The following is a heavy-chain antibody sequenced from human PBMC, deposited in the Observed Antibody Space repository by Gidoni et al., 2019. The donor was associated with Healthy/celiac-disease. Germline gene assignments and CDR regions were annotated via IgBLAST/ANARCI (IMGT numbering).Heavy chain of an antibody. Sequence: QVQRHGSGPGVVKPSDTLSLTCTGSGGSISSYYWSWIRQPPGKGLEWSGYIYYSGSTNYDPSFKGRVTISVDTSKNPSSLKLSSVTAADTAVYYCARGLGSRYYYYYYMDVWGKGTTVTVSS. D-gene: IGHD3-10*01. V-gene: IGHV4-59*07. J-gene: IGHJ6*03. CDR1: GGSISSYY. CDR3: ARGLGSRYYYYYYMDV. CDR2: IYYSGST.